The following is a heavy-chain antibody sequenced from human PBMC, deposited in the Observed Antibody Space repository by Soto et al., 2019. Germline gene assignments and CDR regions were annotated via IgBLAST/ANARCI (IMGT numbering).Heavy chain of an antibody. CDR1: GGSISSSNW. CDR3: ARVSGSYYYGMDV. D-gene: IGHD1-26*01. Sequence: QVQLQESGPGLVKPSGTLSLTCAVSGGSISSSNWWSWVRQPPGKGLEWIGEIYHSGSTNYNPSLKSRVTISVDKSKNQFSLRLTSVTAPDTAVYYCARVSGSYYYGMDVWGQGTTVTVSS. V-gene: IGHV4-4*02. CDR2: IYHSGST. J-gene: IGHJ6*02.